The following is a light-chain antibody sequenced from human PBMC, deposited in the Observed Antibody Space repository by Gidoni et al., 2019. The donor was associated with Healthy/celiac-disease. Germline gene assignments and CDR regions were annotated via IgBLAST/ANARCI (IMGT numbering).Light chain of an antibody. CDR3: QQSSNWPPT. V-gene: IGKV3-11*01. CDR2: DAS. Sequence: EIVLTQSPATLSLSPGERATLSCRASQSVSSYLAWYQQKPGQAPRLLIYDASTRATGIPARFSGSGSGTDCTLTISSLEPEDFAVYYCQQSSNWPPTFGQGTKLEIK. J-gene: IGKJ2*01. CDR1: QSVSSY.